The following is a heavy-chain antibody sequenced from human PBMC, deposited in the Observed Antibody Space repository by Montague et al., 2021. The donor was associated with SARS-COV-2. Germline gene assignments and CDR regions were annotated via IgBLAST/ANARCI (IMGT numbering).Heavy chain of an antibody. J-gene: IGHJ4*02. V-gene: IGHV3-33*01. CDR1: GFTFSSYG. CDR3: ARDLFWGTDSGTQQRRDY. D-gene: IGHD3-16*01. CDR2: IWYDGSNK. Sequence: SLRLSCAASGFTFSSYGMHWVRQAPGKGLECVAVIWYDGSNKYYADSVKGRFTISRDNSKNTLYLQMNSLRAEDTAVYCCARDLFWGTDSGTQQRRDYWGQGTLVTVSS.